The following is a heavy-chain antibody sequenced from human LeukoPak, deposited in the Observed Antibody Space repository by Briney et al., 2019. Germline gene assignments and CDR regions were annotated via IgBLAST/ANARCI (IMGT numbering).Heavy chain of an antibody. CDR1: GGSISSYY. CDR3: ARHQTGTTFSEFDY. CDR2: IYTSGST. V-gene: IGHV4-4*07. J-gene: IGHJ4*02. D-gene: IGHD1-1*01. Sequence: SETLSLTCTVSGGSISSYYWSWIRQPAGKGLEWIGRIYTSGSTNYNPSLKSRVTMSVDTSKNQFSLKLSPVTAADTAVYYCARHQTGTTFSEFDYWGQGTLVTVSS.